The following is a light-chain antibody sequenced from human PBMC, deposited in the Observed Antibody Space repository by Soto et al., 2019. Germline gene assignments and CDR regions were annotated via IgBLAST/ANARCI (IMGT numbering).Light chain of an antibody. CDR3: HQYGGSRQT. CDR1: KSVSSY. V-gene: IGKV3-20*01. Sequence: EIVLIQSAATSSLSPGKRATLSCRASKSVSSYLAWYQQKPGQAPRLLIYGASSRATGITDRFSGSGSGTDFALSISRLEPEDFAVCYCHQYGGSRQTFCQGTEVDIK. CDR2: GAS. J-gene: IGKJ1*01.